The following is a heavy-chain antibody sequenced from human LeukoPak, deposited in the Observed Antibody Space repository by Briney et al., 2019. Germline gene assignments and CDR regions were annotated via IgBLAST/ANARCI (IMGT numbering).Heavy chain of an antibody. CDR2: ISAYNGNT. CDR3: ARGRRERVRGDYSGYYFDY. D-gene: IGHD3-10*01. CDR1: GYTFTSYG. Sequence: ASVKVSCKASGYTFTSYGISWVRQAPGQGLEWMGWISAYNGNTNYAQKLQGRVAMTTDTSTSTAYMELRSLRSDDTAVYYCARGRRERVRGDYSGYYFDYWGQGTLVTVSS. J-gene: IGHJ4*02. V-gene: IGHV1-18*01.